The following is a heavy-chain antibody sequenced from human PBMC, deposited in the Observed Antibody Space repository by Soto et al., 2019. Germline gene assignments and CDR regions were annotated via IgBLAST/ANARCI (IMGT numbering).Heavy chain of an antibody. CDR2: MNPHRGNT. Sequence: QVQLVQSGAEVKKPGASVKVSCKASGYTFTSYDINWVRQATGQGLEWMGLMNPHRGNTAYAQKFLGRVTMTRNTSISTAYMELSSLSSEATAVYYCARERTRGFDPWGQGTLVTVSS. CDR1: GYTFTSYD. V-gene: IGHV1-8*01. CDR3: ARERTRGFDP. J-gene: IGHJ5*02.